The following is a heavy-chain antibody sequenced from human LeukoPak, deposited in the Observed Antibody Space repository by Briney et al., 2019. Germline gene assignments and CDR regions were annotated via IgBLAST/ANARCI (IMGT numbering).Heavy chain of an antibody. V-gene: IGHV3-30*18. D-gene: IGHD3-22*01. CDR3: AKAKEYYGSGYYGS. Sequence: AGGSLRLSCTASGFTFSTYGMHWVRRAPGKGLEWVAVISYDGSNKYYVDSVKGRFTISRDNSNNTLYLQMNSLTAEDTAVYYCAKAKEYYGSGYYGSWGQGALVTVSS. CDR1: GFTFSTYG. CDR2: ISYDGSNK. J-gene: IGHJ5*02.